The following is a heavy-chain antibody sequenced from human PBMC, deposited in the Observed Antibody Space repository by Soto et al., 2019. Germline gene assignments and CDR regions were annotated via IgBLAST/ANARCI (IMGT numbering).Heavy chain of an antibody. J-gene: IGHJ4*02. V-gene: IGHV4-31*03. CDR1: GGSISRGGTGSY. CDR2: IYYTGNP. D-gene: IGHD1-1*01. Sequence: QVQLQESGLGLVKPSQTLSLTCTVSGGSISRGGTGSYWTWIRQLPGKGLEWIGYIYYTGNPYYNPSLKSRPTISIDTSENQFSLKLTSVTAADTAVYFCASGHDAYKVRYWGQGTLVTVSS. CDR3: ASGHDAYKVRY.